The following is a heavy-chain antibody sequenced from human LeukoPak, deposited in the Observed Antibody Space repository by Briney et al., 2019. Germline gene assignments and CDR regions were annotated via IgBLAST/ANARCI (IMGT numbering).Heavy chain of an antibody. CDR2: ISYSGDT. V-gene: IGHV4-59*01. J-gene: IGHJ6*02. CDR3: ARLVGVRLPAVV. Sequence: SETLSLTCTVSGDSISSYYWSWIRQPPGKGLERIGYISYSGDTNYNPSLKSRVTMSVDTSKKQFSLTLSSVTAADTAVYYCARLVGVRLPAVVWGQGTTVTVSS. CDR1: GDSISSYY. D-gene: IGHD1-26*01.